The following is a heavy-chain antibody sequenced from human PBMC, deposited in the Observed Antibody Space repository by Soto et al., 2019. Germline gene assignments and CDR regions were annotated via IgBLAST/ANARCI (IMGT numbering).Heavy chain of an antibody. CDR3: LKDGRKMSLHY. D-gene: IGHD1-1*01. Sequence: QVQLQESGPGLVKPSQTLSLTCTVSGGSISSGGYYWSWIRQHPGKGLEWIGYIYYSGSTYYNPSLKSRVTISVDTSKNQFSLMLSSVTAWYTSEYYCLKDGRKMSLHYWGQGTLVTVSS. CDR1: GGSISSGGYY. V-gene: IGHV4-31*03. CDR2: IYYSGST. J-gene: IGHJ4*02.